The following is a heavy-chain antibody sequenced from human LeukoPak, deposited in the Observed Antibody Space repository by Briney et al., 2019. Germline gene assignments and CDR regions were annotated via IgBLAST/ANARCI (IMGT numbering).Heavy chain of an antibody. CDR1: GFTFDDYA. Sequence: GRSLRLSCAASGFTFDDYAMHWVRQAPGKGLEWVSGISWNSGDIGYADSVKGRFTISRDNAKNSLYLQMNSLRAEDTALYYCTRGGEAAIGVTGKGHGWWGQGTLVSVSS. CDR2: ISWNSGDI. V-gene: IGHV3-9*01. D-gene: IGHD6-19*01. J-gene: IGHJ4*02. CDR3: TRGGEAAIGVTGKGHGW.